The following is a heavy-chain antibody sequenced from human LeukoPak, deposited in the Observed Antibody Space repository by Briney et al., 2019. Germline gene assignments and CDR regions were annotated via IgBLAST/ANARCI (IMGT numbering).Heavy chain of an antibody. J-gene: IGHJ4*02. CDR1: GGSISSGGYS. Sequence: MPSQTLSLTCAVSGGSISSGGYSWSWIRQPPGKGLEWIGYIYHSGSTNYNPSLKSRVTISVDTSKNQFSLKLSSVTAADTAVYYCAREPIYSSGWYVGYYFDYWGQGTLVTVSS. D-gene: IGHD6-19*01. V-gene: IGHV4-30-2*01. CDR2: IYHSGST. CDR3: AREPIYSSGWYVGYYFDY.